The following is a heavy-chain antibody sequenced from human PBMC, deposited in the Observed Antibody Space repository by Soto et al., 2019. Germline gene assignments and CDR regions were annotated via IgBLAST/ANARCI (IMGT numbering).Heavy chain of an antibody. J-gene: IGHJ6*03. CDR2: IYPGDSDT. V-gene: IGHV5-51*01. CDR1: GYSFTSYW. Sequence: GESLKISCKGSGYSFTSYWIGWVRQMPGKGLEWMGIIYPGDSDTRYSPSFQGQVTISADKSISTAYLQGSSLKASDNAMYYCARQREDVLMVYANTGHNYYYYYYMDVWGKGTTVTVSS. CDR3: ARQREDVLMVYANTGHNYYYYYYMDV. D-gene: IGHD2-8*01.